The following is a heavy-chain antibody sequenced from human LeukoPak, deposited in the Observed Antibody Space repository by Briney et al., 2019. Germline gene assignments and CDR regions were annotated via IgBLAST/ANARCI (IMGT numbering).Heavy chain of an antibody. D-gene: IGHD3-9*01. CDR1: EYAFTIYT. J-gene: IGHJ5*02. V-gene: IGHV1-3*01. CDR3: ARDNPRDILTGYSPYNWFDP. Sequence: EASVKVSCKASEYAFTIYTVHWVRQAPGQGLERMGWINAGNGNTKYSQKFQGRVTITRDTSASTAYMELSSLRSEDTAVYYCARDNPRDILTGYSPYNWFDPWGQGTLVTVSS. CDR2: INAGNGNT.